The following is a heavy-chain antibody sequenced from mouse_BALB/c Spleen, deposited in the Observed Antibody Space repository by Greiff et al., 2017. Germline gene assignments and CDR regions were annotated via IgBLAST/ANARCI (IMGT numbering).Heavy chain of an antibody. CDR3: ARDGNYYAMDY. Sequence: EVKRVESGGGLVKPGGSLKLSCAASGFTFSDYYMYWVRQTPEKRLEWVATISDGGSYTYYPDSVKGRFTISRDNAKNNLYLQMSSLKSEDTAMYYCARDGNYYAMDYWGQGTSVTVSS. J-gene: IGHJ4*01. V-gene: IGHV5-4*02. D-gene: IGHD2-1*01. CDR2: ISDGGSYT. CDR1: GFTFSDYY.